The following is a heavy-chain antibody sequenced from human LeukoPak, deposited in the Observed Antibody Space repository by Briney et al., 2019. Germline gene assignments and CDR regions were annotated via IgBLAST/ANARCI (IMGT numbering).Heavy chain of an antibody. CDR2: ISYDGSNK. D-gene: IGHD5-24*01. J-gene: IGHJ4*02. Sequence: GGSLRLSCAASGFTFSSYAMHWVRQAPGKGLEWVAVISYDGSNKYYADSVKGRFTISRDNPKNTLYLQMNGLRAEDTAVYYCARDTGGYNQYYFDYWGQGTLVTVSS. CDR3: ARDTGGYNQYYFDY. V-gene: IGHV3-30-3*01. CDR1: GFTFSSYA.